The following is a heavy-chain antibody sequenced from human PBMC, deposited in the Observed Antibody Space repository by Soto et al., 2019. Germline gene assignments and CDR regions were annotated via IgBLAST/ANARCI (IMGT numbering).Heavy chain of an antibody. D-gene: IGHD3-10*01. CDR3: ARERFSMVRGVILHYYYGMDV. V-gene: IGHV1-46*01. CDR2: INPSGGST. Sequence: GASVKVSCKAPGYTFTSYYMHWVRQAPGQGLEWMGIINPSGGSTSYAQKFQGRVTMTRDTSTSTVYMELSSLRSEDTAVYYCARERFSMVRGVILHYYYGMDVWGQGTTVTVSS. J-gene: IGHJ6*02. CDR1: GYTFTSYY.